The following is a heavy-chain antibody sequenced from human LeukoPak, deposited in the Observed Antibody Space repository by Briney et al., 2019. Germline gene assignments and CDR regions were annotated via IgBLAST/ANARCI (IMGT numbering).Heavy chain of an antibody. D-gene: IGHD3-10*01. Sequence: SETLSLTCTGCGGSISRYYWSWIRQPAGKGLEGIGRIYTSGSTNYNPSLKSRVTMSVDTSKNQFSLKLSSVTAADTAVYYCARDQAPRYYYGSGTGWFDPWGQGTLVTVSS. V-gene: IGHV4-4*07. CDR3: ARDQAPRYYYGSGTGWFDP. J-gene: IGHJ5*02. CDR1: GGSISRYY. CDR2: IYTSGST.